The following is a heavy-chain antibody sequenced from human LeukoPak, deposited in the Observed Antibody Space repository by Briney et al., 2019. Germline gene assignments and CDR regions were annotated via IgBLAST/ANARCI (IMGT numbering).Heavy chain of an antibody. Sequence: SQTLSLTCAVSGGSISSGGYPWSWIRQPPGKGLEWIGYIYYSGSTYYNPSLKSRVTISVDTSKNQFSLKLSSVTAADTAVYYCARVAYYYDSSGYYYYSYFDYWGQGTLVTVSS. V-gene: IGHV4-30-4*07. CDR3: ARVAYYYDSSGYYYYSYFDY. J-gene: IGHJ4*02. D-gene: IGHD3-22*01. CDR2: IYYSGST. CDR1: GGSISSGGYP.